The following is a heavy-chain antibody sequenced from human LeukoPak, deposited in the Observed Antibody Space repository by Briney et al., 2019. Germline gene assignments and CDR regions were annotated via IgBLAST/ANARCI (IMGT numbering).Heavy chain of an antibody. J-gene: IGHJ4*02. CDR3: AKGYGVYEWSPPDY. D-gene: IGHD5/OR15-5a*01. CDR2: IRYDGSYK. Sequence: GGSLRLSCAASGFTFSNYGMHWVRQAPGKGLEWVAFIRYDGSYKYYADSVKGRLTISRDNSKNTLYLQMNSLRPEDTAVYHCAKGYGVYEWSPPDYWGQGTLVTVSS. V-gene: IGHV3-30*02. CDR1: GFTFSNYG.